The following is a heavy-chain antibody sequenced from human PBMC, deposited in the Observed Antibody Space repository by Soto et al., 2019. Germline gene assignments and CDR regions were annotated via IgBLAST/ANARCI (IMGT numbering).Heavy chain of an antibody. CDR1: GFTFSASD. V-gene: IGHV3-13*01. Sequence: EVQLVESGGGSVQPGGSLGLSCAASGFTFSASDMHWVRQTTGGGLEWVAAIGTLHDTYYPDSVKGRFTISRDNARNSLKLQMKSPRAGDTGVYYCARQASYWHGGGGWLDPWGQGTLVTVSS. J-gene: IGHJ5*02. CDR2: IGTLHDT. D-gene: IGHD2-8*02. CDR3: ARQASYWHGGGGWLDP.